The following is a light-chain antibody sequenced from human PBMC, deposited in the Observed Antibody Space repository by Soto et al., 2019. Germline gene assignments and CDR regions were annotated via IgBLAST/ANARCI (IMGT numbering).Light chain of an antibody. CDR1: QSISSW. J-gene: IGKJ1*01. V-gene: IGKV1-5*01. CDR2: DTS. CDR3: QQYSSYWT. Sequence: DIQMTQSPSTLSASVGDRVTITCRASQSISSWFAWYQQKPGKAPKLLIYDTSSLESGVPSRFSGSGSGTEFTLTISSLQPDDFAIYYCQQYSSYWTFGQGTKVEIK.